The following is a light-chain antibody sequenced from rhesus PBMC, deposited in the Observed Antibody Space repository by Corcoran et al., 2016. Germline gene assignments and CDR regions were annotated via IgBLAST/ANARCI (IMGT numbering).Light chain of an antibody. CDR3: LPYFSSPFT. CDR2: KAS. J-gene: IGKJ3*01. V-gene: IGKV1-22*01. CDR1: QSISSW. Sequence: DIQMTQSPSSLSASVGDTVTITCRASQSISSWLDWYQQKPGKAPKLLIFKASSLQSGVPSRFSGSGSGTDFTLPISSLQPEDFATYYCLPYFSSPFTFGPGTKLDI.